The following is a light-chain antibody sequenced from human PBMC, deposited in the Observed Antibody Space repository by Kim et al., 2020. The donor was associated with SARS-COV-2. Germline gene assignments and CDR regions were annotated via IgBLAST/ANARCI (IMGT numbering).Light chain of an antibody. CDR2: QDD. CDR3: QSYDSVNHWV. V-gene: IGLV6-57*03. J-gene: IGLJ3*02. Sequence: KTVTISFTRSSGSIASNYVQWYQHRPGSAPTTVIYQDDLRPSGVPDRFSGSIDISSNSASLTISGLKTEDEADYYCQSYDSVNHWVFGGGTQLTVL. CDR1: SGSIASNY.